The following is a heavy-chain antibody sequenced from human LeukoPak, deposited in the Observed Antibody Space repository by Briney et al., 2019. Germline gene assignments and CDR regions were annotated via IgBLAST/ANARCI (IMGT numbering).Heavy chain of an antibody. J-gene: IGHJ3*02. Sequence: GGSLRLSCTASGFTFSAYAMMWVRQAPGKGPEWVSAIRGGGGSSFYADSVKGRFTIARDNSKYTLFLQMNSLRAEDTAVYYCARDPNGDYIGAFDMWGPGTMVTVSS. D-gene: IGHD4-17*01. CDR2: IRGGGGSS. CDR1: GFTFSAYA. V-gene: IGHV3-23*01. CDR3: ARDPNGDYIGAFDM.